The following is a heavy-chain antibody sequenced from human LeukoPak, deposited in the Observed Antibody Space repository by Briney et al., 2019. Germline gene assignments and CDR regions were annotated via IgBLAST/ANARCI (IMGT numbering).Heavy chain of an antibody. D-gene: IGHD5-24*01. V-gene: IGHV3-74*01. CDR2: INSDGGST. Sequence: GGSLRLSCTASGFTFSSYWMHWVRHAPGKGLVWVSRINSDGGSTSYADSVKGRFTISRDNAKNTLYLQMNSLRAEDTAVYYCARRIQGMAPYYFDYRGQGTLVTVSS. CDR3: ARRIQGMAPYYFDY. J-gene: IGHJ4*02. CDR1: GFTFSSYW.